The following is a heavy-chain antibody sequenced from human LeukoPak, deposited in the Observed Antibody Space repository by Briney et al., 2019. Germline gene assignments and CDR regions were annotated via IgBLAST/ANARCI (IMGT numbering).Heavy chain of an antibody. Sequence: SVKVSCKASGGTFSSYAISWVRQAPGQGLEWMGRIIPILGIANYAQKFQRRVTITAEKSTSTAYMELSSLRSEDTAVYYCATYCSGGSCYYFDYWGQGTLVTVSS. J-gene: IGHJ4*02. CDR3: ATYCSGGSCYYFDY. D-gene: IGHD2-15*01. V-gene: IGHV1-69*04. CDR2: IIPILGIA. CDR1: GGTFSSYA.